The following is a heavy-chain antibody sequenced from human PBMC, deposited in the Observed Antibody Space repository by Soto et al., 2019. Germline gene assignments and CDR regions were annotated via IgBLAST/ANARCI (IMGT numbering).Heavy chain of an antibody. CDR1: GGTFSSYA. D-gene: IGHD7-27*01. V-gene: IGHV1-69*10. Sequence: ASVKVSCKASGGTFSSYAISWVRQAPGQGLEWMGGIIHIFGIANYAQKFQGRVTITADKSTSTAYMELSSLRSEDTAVYYCAGGITGEEAAFDIWGLGTMVTVSS. CDR3: AGGITGEEAAFDI. J-gene: IGHJ3*02. CDR2: IIHIFGIA.